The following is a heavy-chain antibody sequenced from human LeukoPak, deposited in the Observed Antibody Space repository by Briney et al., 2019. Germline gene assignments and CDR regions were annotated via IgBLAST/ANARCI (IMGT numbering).Heavy chain of an antibody. V-gene: IGHV3-23*01. Sequence: PGGSLRLSCAASGFTFSSYAINWVRQAPGRGLEWVSAIRGNGDSTYNADSVKGRFTISRDNSKNTLYLQMNSLRVEDTAVYYCARDYKYAFDNWGQGTLVTVSS. CDR3: ARDYKYAFDN. D-gene: IGHD5-24*01. CDR1: GFTFSSYA. CDR2: IRGNGDST. J-gene: IGHJ4*02.